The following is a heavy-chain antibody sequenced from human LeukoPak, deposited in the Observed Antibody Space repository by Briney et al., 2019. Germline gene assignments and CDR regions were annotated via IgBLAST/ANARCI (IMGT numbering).Heavy chain of an antibody. Sequence: SETLSLTCAVYGGSFSGYYWSWIRQPPGKGLEWIGEINHSGSTNYNPSLKSRVTISVDTSKNQFSLKLSSVTAADTAVYYCARSLVRSRAGYYDSSGYPNWFDPWGQGTLVTVSS. D-gene: IGHD3-22*01. CDR1: GGSFSGYY. J-gene: IGHJ5*02. CDR2: INHSGST. V-gene: IGHV4-34*01. CDR3: ARSLVRSRAGYYDSSGYPNWFDP.